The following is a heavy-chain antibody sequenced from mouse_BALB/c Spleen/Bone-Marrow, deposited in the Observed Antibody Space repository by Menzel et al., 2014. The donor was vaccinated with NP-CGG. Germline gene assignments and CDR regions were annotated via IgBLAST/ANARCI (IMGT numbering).Heavy chain of an antibody. CDR3: TREGTFFAY. V-gene: IGHV1S81*02. CDR1: GYTFTGYY. CDR2: INPSNGGT. J-gene: IGHJ3*01. D-gene: IGHD3-3*01. Sequence: QVQLQQSGAELVKPGASVKLSCKSSGYTFTGYYMYWVKQRPGQGLERIGGINPSNGGTNFNEKFKSKATLTVDKSSSTAYMQLSSLTSEDSAVYYCTREGTFFAYWGQGTLVTVSA.